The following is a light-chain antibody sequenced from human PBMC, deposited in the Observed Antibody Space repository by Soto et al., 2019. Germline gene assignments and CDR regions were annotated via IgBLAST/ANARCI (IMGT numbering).Light chain of an antibody. CDR1: QSVSNN. V-gene: IGKV3-15*01. CDR3: HQYNNWRPVT. Sequence: EIVMTESPATLSVSPGERATLSCRASQSVSNNLAWYQQKPGQTPRLLIYGAATRATGIPVRFSGRGAGTEFTRTISSLPSEDYAVYYCHQYNNWRPVTFGEGTKLEIK. CDR2: GAA. J-gene: IGKJ2*01.